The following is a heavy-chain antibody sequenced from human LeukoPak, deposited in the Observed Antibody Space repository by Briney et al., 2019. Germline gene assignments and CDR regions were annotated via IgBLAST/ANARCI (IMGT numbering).Heavy chain of an antibody. D-gene: IGHD2-2*01. CDR2: ISASGFA. Sequence: SETLSLTCTASGDSIRSYFWSWIRQPPGKGLEWIGYISASGFANYNPSLKSRVTISADTSKNQFSLNLGSVTAADTAVYYCASSYCRTSSCPDPYFDHWGQGTLVTVSS. CDR3: ASSYCRTSSCPDPYFDH. J-gene: IGHJ4*02. CDR1: GDSIRSYF. V-gene: IGHV4-4*09.